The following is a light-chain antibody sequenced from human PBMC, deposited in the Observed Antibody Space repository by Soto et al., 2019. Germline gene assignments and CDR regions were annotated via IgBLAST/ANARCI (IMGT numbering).Light chain of an antibody. V-gene: IGLV1-40*01. CDR2: DNN. J-gene: IGLJ2*01. CDR3: HSYDVSLSGPV. CDR1: SSNIGAGYD. Sequence: QSVLTQPPSVSGAPGQRVTISCTGSSSNIGAGYDVHWYQQLPGTAPKVLIYDNNNRPSGVPDRFSASKSGTSASLAITGLQADDEADYYCHSYDVSLSGPVFGGGTKLTVL.